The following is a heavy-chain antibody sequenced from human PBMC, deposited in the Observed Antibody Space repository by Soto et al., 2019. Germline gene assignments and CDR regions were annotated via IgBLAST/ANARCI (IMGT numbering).Heavy chain of an antibody. CDR2: TYYSGST. J-gene: IGHJ4*02. V-gene: IGHV4-59*01. D-gene: IGHD1-26*01. Sequence: XETLSLTCTVSGGSISSYYWSWIRQPPGKGLEWIGYTYYSGSTNYNPSLKSRVTISVDTSKNQFSLKLSSVTAADTAVYYCARGELLVPYYFDYWGQGTLVTVSS. CDR1: GGSISSYY. CDR3: ARGELLVPYYFDY.